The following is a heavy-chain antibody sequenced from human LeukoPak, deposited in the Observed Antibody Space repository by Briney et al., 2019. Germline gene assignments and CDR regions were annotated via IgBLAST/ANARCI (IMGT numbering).Heavy chain of an antibody. V-gene: IGHV3-48*01. D-gene: IGHD2-8*02. CDR3: ARDQATGFFDY. J-gene: IGHJ4*02. CDR2: ISSSSSTI. Sequence: GGSLRLSCAASGFTFSSYSMNWVRQAPGKGLEWVSYISSSSSTIYYADSVKGRFTISRDNAKNSLYLQMNSLRAEDTAVYYCARDQATGFFDYWGQGTLVTVSS. CDR1: GFTFSSYS.